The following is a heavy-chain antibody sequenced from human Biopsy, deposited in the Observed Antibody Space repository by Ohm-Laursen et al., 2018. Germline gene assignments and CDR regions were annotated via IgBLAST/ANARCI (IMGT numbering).Heavy chain of an antibody. CDR1: GYTFTSYE. CDR3: ARGRNPVWFGEDLDC. D-gene: IGHD3-10*01. Sequence: ASVKVSCKASGYTFTSYEINWVRQATGQGLEWMGWMNPNSGNTGYAQKFQGRVTMTRNTSISTAYMEVSSLRSEDTAVYYCARGRNPVWFGEDLDCWGQGTPVTVSS. J-gene: IGHJ4*02. V-gene: IGHV1-8*01. CDR2: MNPNSGNT.